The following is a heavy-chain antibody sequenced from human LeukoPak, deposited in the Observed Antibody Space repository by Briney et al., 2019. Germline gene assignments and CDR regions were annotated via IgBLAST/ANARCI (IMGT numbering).Heavy chain of an antibody. CDR1: GGSFSGYY. Sequence: PSETLSLTCAVYGGSFSGYYWSWIRQPPGKGLEWIGEINHSGSTNYNPSLKSRVTISVDTSKNQFSLKLSSVTAADTAVYYCARHYRGGRLPEWFDPWGQGTLVTVSS. CDR3: ARHYRGGRLPEWFDP. CDR2: INHSGST. D-gene: IGHD1-26*01. J-gene: IGHJ5*02. V-gene: IGHV4-34*01.